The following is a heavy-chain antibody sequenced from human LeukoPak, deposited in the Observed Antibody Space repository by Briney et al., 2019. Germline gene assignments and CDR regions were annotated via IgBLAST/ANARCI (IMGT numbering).Heavy chain of an antibody. D-gene: IGHD3-9*01. CDR2: IYTSGST. V-gene: IGHV4-61*02. J-gene: IGHJ5*02. CDR3: ARDMADILTGLNGWFDP. Sequence: PSETLSLTCTVSGGSLSSGSYYWSWIRQPAGKGLEWIGRIYTSGSTNYNPSLKSRVTISVDTSKNQFSLKLSSVTAADTAVYYCARDMADILTGLNGWFDPWGQGTLVTVSS. CDR1: GGSLSSGSYY.